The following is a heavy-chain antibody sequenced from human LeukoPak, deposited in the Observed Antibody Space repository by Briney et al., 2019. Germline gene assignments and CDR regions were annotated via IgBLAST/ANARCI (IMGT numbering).Heavy chain of an antibody. Sequence: GGSLRLSCAASGFTFSSYAMSWARQAPGKGLEWVSAISGSGGSTYYADSVKGRFTISRDNSKNTLYLQMNSLRAEDTAVYYCAKRPYCSGGSCYPFDHWGQGTLVTVSS. CDR1: GFTFSSYA. V-gene: IGHV3-23*01. CDR2: ISGSGGST. J-gene: IGHJ4*02. D-gene: IGHD2-15*01. CDR3: AKRPYCSGGSCYPFDH.